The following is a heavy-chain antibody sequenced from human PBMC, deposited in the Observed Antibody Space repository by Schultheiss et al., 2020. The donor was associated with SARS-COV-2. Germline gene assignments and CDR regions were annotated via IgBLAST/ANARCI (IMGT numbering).Heavy chain of an antibody. CDR3: ARAWGILTGYFPEDY. CDR2: INHSGST. CDR1: GGSISSGSYY. D-gene: IGHD3-9*01. J-gene: IGHJ4*02. V-gene: IGHV4-39*07. Sequence: SETLSLTCTVSGGSISSGSYYWSWIRQPPGKGLEWIGEINHSGSTNYNPSLKSRVTISVDTSKNQFSLKLSSVTAADTAVYYCARAWGILTGYFPEDYWGQGTLVTVSS.